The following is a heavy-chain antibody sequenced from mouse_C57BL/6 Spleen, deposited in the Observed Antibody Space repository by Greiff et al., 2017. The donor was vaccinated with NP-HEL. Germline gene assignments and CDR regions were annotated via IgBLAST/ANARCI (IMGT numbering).Heavy chain of an antibody. J-gene: IGHJ3*01. D-gene: IGHD2-4*01. CDR1: GYAFSSYW. CDR3: AREGGDYDYETY. CDR2: IYPGDGDT. V-gene: IGHV1-80*01. Sequence: QVQLQQSGAELVKPGASVKISCKASGYAFSSYWMNWVKQRPGKGLEWIGQIYPGDGDTNYNGKFKGKATLTADKSSSTAYMQLSSLTSEDSAVYFCAREGGDYDYETYWGQGTLVTVSA.